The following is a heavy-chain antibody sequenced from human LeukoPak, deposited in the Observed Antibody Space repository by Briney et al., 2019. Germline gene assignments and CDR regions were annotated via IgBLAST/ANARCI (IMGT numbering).Heavy chain of an antibody. V-gene: IGHV1-2*06. D-gene: IGHD1-7*01. CDR3: ARGAGITVTNRVRLDYFEF. CDR1: GYAFIGYY. CDR2: INPNSGDT. J-gene: IGHJ4*02. Sequence: ASVKVSCKTSGYAFIGYYIYWVRHAPGQGLEWMGRINPNSGDTNYAQKFQARVTMTRDKTINTAYMGLTSLTSDARPVYYCARGAGITVTNRVRLDYFEFWGQGTLVTVSS.